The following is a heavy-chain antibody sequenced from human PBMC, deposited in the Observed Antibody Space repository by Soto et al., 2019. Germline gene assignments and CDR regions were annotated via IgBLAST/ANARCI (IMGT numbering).Heavy chain of an antibody. CDR2: IGTAGDT. V-gene: IGHV3-13*01. D-gene: IGHD6-13*01. Sequence: GGSLRLSCEASGFTFSGFDMHWVRQPTGKGLEWVSSIGTAGDTYYAVSVKGRFTISRDNAKNSLSLQLNSLSAADMAVYFCAKSQEIGTHFFDSWGQGTQVTVSS. CDR1: GFTFSGFD. CDR3: AKSQEIGTHFFDS. J-gene: IGHJ4*02.